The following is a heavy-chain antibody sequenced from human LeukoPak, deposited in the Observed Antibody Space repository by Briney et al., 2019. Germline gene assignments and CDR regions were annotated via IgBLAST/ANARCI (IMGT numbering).Heavy chain of an antibody. V-gene: IGHV4-38-2*02. CDR2: IYHSGST. CDR3: ARGAIYYYYYMDV. CDR1: GYSISSAYY. Sequence: SETLSLTCTVSGYSISSAYYWGWIRQPPGKGLEWIGSIYHSGSTYYNPSLKSRVTISVDTSKNQFSLKLSSVTAADTAVYYCARGAIYYYYYMDVWGKGTTVTVSS. J-gene: IGHJ6*03.